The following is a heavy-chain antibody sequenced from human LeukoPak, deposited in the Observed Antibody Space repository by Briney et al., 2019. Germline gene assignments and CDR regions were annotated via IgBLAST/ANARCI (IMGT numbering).Heavy chain of an antibody. CDR3: ARDADDFWSGYYSNYYYYYMGV. D-gene: IGHD3-3*01. J-gene: IGHJ6*03. CDR2: IYYIGST. CDR1: GGSISSHY. V-gene: IGHV4-59*11. Sequence: SETLSLTCTVSGGSISSHYWSWIRQPPGKGLEWIGYIYYIGSTNYNPSLKSRVTISVDTSKNQFSLKLSSVTAADTAVYYCARDADDFWSGYYSNYYYYYMGVWGKGTTVTVSS.